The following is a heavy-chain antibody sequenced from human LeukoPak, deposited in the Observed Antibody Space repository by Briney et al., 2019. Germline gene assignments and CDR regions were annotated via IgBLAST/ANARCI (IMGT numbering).Heavy chain of an antibody. CDR3: ATGVFCATTTCPGYQHFYYFMDV. CDR2: FDRKNGDT. V-gene: IGHV1-24*01. Sequence: ASVKVSCKVSGFTLADLSMHWVRQGPRKGLEWVGGFDRKNGDTIYAQRFRGRVTLTEDTSTGTAYMDLSSLSADDTAVYYCATGVFCATTTCPGYQHFYYFMDVWGKGTTVTVSS. CDR1: GFTLADLS. J-gene: IGHJ6*03. D-gene: IGHD2-2*01.